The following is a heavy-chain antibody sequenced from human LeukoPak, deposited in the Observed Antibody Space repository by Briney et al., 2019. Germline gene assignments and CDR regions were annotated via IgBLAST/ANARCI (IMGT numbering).Heavy chain of an antibody. CDR3: ARDPRWAGPVVGI. Sequence: GGSLRLSCAASGFTFSSYSMNWVRQAPGKGLEWVSSISSSSYIYYADSVKGRFTISRDNAKNSLYLQMNSLRAEDTAVYYCARDPRWAGPVVGIWGQGTMVTVSS. V-gene: IGHV3-21*01. CDR1: GFTFSSYS. D-gene: IGHD1-26*01. J-gene: IGHJ3*02. CDR2: ISSSSYI.